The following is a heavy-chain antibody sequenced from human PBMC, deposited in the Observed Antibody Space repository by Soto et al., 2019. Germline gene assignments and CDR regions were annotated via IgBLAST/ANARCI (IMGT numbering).Heavy chain of an antibody. CDR3: ARDQEPSTLYYDYYYMDV. Sequence: QVQLVQSGAEVKKPGASVTVSCTASGYTFTSYYIHWVRQAPGQGLEWMGIINPSGGSTSYAQKFQGRVTMTRDTSTSKVYMEVSGLRSQDTAVYYCARDQEPSTLYYDYYYMDVWGKGTTVTVAS. CDR1: GYTFTSYY. CDR2: INPSGGST. V-gene: IGHV1-46*03. J-gene: IGHJ6*03.